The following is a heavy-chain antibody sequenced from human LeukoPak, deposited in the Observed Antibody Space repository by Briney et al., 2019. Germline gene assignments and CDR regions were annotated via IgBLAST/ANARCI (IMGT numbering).Heavy chain of an antibody. J-gene: IGHJ4*02. V-gene: IGHV4-38-2*02. D-gene: IGHD1-7*01. CDR3: PRDSTNKRGELPKYSDY. Sequence: SETLSLTCAVSGYTISHCYYWGWIRQPPGKGLEWIGSIYHSGSTYYNPSLKSRVAISVDTSKDKYSLKLSSVTAADTAEYNYPRDSTNKRGELPKYSDYWGQGTLVTVSS. CDR1: GYTISHCYY. CDR2: IYHSGST.